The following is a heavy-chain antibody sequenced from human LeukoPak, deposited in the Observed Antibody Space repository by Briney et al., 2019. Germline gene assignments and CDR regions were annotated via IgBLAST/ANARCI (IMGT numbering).Heavy chain of an antibody. J-gene: IGHJ4*02. CDR2: ISESDGST. Sequence: GGSLRLSCAASGFTFTTSVMTWVRQAPGKGLEWVSAISESDGSTFYADSVKGRFTVSRDNSQNTLYQEMNSLTAEDTAVYFCAKRSPAYYFDYWGQGILVTVSS. CDR1: GFTFTTSV. V-gene: IGHV3-23*01. CDR3: AKRSPAYYFDY. D-gene: IGHD1-26*01.